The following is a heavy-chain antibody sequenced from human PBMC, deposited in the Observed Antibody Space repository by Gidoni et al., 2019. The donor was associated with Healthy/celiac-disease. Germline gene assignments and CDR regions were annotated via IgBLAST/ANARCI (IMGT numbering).Heavy chain of an antibody. CDR1: GYSFTSYW. Sequence: EVQLVQSGAEVKKPGESLKISCKGSGYSFTSYWIGWVRQMPGKGLEWMGIIYPGDSDTRYSPSFQGQVTISADKSISTAYLQWSSLKASDTAMYYCARNRPFTYCGGDCLWYFDLWGRGTLVTVSS. CDR3: ARNRPFTYCGGDCLWYFDL. CDR2: IYPGDSDT. D-gene: IGHD2-21*02. V-gene: IGHV5-51*01. J-gene: IGHJ2*01.